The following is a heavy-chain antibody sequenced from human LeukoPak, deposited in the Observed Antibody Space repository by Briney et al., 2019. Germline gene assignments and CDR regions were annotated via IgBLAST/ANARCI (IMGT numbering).Heavy chain of an antibody. CDR3: TKRVKYGGTWDHFAD. Sequence: GGSLRLSCAASGFTFDNYRMSWVRKAPGKGLEWVSTVNADGGNTYYADSVKGRFTISRDNSKGTLILQMNSLRVEDTALYYCTKRVKYGGTWDHFADWGQGTLVTVSS. D-gene: IGHD1-26*01. CDR1: GFTFDNYR. J-gene: IGHJ4*02. CDR2: VNADGGNT. V-gene: IGHV3-23*01.